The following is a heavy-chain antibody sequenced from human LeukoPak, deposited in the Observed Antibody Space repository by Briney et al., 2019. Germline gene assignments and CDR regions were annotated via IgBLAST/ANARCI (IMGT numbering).Heavy chain of an antibody. CDR1: GFTFSSYW. V-gene: IGHV3-7*01. CDR2: IKQDGSEK. J-gene: IGHJ4*02. CDR3: ASGAGTYNY. Sequence: GGSLRLSCAASGFTFSSYWMSWVRQAPGKGLEWVANIKQDGSEKNYVDSVKGRFTISRDNAENSLYLQMNSLRAEDTAVYYCASGAGTYNYWGQGTLLTVSS. D-gene: IGHD3-10*01.